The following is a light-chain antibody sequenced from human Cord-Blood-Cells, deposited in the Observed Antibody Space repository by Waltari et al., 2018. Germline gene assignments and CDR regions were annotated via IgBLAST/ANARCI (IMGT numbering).Light chain of an antibody. CDR2: EVS. CDR1: SSDVGSYNL. V-gene: IGLV2-23*02. J-gene: IGLJ1*01. Sequence: QSALTQPASVSGSPGQSITISCTGTSSDVGSYNLVPWYQQHPGNAPNLMIYEVSKRPSGVSNRFSVSKSGNTASLTISGLQAEDEADYYCCSYAGSSTYVFGTGTKVTVL. CDR3: CSYAGSSTYV.